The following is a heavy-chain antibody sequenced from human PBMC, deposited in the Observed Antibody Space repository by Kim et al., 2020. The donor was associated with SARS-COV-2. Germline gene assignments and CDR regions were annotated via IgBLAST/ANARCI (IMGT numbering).Heavy chain of an antibody. CDR3: ARAQGRTIFGVVIIVNAFDI. CDR2: IYYSGST. D-gene: IGHD3-3*01. CDR1: GGSISSGGYY. V-gene: IGHV4-31*03. Sequence: SETLSLTCTVSGGSISSGGYYWSWTRQHPGKGLEWIGYIYYSGSTYYNPSLKSRFTISVDTSKNQFSLKLSSVTAADTAVYYCARAQGRTIFGVVIIVNAFDIWGQETMVTVSS. J-gene: IGHJ3*02.